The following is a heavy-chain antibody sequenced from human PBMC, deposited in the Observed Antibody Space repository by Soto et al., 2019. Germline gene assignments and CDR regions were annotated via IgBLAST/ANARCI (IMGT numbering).Heavy chain of an antibody. CDR1: GFTFSSYA. V-gene: IGHV3-30-3*01. J-gene: IGHJ6*02. Sequence: QVQLVESGGGVVQPGRSLRLSCAASGFTFSSYAMHWVRQAPRKGLEWVAVISYDGSNKYYADSVKGRFTISRDNSKNTLYLQMNSLRAEDTAVYYCARAGLRFLEWLPQHYYYYGMDVWGQGTTVTVSS. CDR3: ARAGLRFLEWLPQHYYYYGMDV. D-gene: IGHD3-3*01. CDR2: ISYDGSNK.